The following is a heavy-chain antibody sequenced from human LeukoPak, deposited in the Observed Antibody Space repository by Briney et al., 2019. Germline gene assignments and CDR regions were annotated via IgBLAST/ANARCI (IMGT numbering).Heavy chain of an antibody. D-gene: IGHD2-2*01. CDR1: GFTFSSYW. J-gene: IGHJ4*02. CDR3: AKVGVPATMELWTRGVATTIELDY. Sequence: GGSLRLSCAASGFTFSSYWVHWVRQAPGKGLVWVSRINSDGSSTSYADSVKGRFTISRDNSKNTLYLQMNSLRAEDTAVYYCAKVGVPATMELWTRGVATTIELDYWGQETLVTVSS. V-gene: IGHV3-74*01. CDR2: INSDGSST.